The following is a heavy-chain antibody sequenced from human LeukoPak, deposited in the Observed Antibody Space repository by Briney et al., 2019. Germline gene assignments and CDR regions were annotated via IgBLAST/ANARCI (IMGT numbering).Heavy chain of an antibody. CDR3: VRQATPHGHFDY. CDR2: ISFDETNT. V-gene: IGHV3-30*04. Sequence: GGSLRLSCAASGFTFSSYALHWVRQAPGKGLEWVAAISFDETNTYYAASVKGRFTISRDNSKNTLYLQMNSLRPEDTAVYYCVRQATPHGHFDYWGQGILVTVSS. D-gene: IGHD2-15*01. J-gene: IGHJ4*02. CDR1: GFTFSSYA.